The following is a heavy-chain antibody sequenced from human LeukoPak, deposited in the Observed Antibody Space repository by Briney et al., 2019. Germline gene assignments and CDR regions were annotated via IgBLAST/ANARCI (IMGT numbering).Heavy chain of an antibody. D-gene: IGHD3-9*01. CDR2: IKQDGSEK. CDR1: GLTFSSYW. V-gene: IGHV3-7*01. Sequence: GGSLRLSCAASGLTFSSYWMSWVRQAPGKGLEWVANIKQDGSEKYYADSVKGRFTISRDNSKNTLYLQINSLRAEDTAVYYCAKTQGLRYFDWLLYPLGPWGQGTLVTVSS. J-gene: IGHJ5*02. CDR3: AKTQGLRYFDWLLYPLGP.